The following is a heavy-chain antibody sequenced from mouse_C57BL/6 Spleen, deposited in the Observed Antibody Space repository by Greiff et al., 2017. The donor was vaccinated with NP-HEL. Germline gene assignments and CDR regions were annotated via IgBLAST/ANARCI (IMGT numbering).Heavy chain of an antibody. D-gene: IGHD1-1*01. CDR3: TRRDYYGSSYAYFDY. CDR2: IDPETGGT. V-gene: IGHV1-15*01. CDR1: GYTFTDYE. Sequence: QVQLKQSGAELVRPGASVTLSCKASGYTFTDYEMHWVKQTPVHGLEWIGAIDPETGGTAYNQKFKGKAILTADKSSSTAYMELRSLTSEDSAVYYCTRRDYYGSSYAYFDYWGQGTTLTVSS. J-gene: IGHJ2*01.